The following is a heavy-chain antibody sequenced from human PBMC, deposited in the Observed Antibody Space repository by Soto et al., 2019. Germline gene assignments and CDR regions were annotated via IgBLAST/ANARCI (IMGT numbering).Heavy chain of an antibody. J-gene: IGHJ4*02. CDR2: TYWDGDK. CDR3: VHSHQRLLSYFDQ. D-gene: IGHD2-2*01. Sequence: QITVNESGPALVKPTQTLTLTCTFSGFSLSTTGVVVGWVRQPPGKALQWLALTYWDGDKRYSPSLKNRLTITEDTSRTQVVLPMTYMDPADTATYFCVHSHQRLLSYFDQWGPGTLVTVSS. V-gene: IGHV2-5*02. CDR1: GFSLSTTGVV.